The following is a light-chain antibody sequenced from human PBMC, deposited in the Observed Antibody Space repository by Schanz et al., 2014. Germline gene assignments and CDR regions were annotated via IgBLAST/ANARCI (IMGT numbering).Light chain of an antibody. Sequence: EIVMTQSPATLSVSPGERVTLSCRASQSVGRSLAWYQQKPGQAPRLLIHDASTWATGMPGRFSGSGSGTEFTLTISGLQSEDFAVYYCQHYNSWSLTFGQGTKVEIK. J-gene: IGKJ1*01. CDR2: DAS. CDR1: QSVGRS. V-gene: IGKV3-15*01. CDR3: QHYNSWSLT.